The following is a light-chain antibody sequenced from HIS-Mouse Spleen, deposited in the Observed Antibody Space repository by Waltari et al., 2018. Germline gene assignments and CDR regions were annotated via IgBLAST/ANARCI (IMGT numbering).Light chain of an antibody. CDR1: NRDVGSYNL. Sequence: QSALTQPASVSGSPGQSITISCTGTNRDVGSYNLVSWYQQHPGKAHKLMIYEGSKRPSGVSNRFSGSKSGNTASLAISGLQAEDEADYYCCSYAGSYVFGTGTKVTVL. V-gene: IGLV2-23*01. CDR3: CSYAGSYV. J-gene: IGLJ1*01. CDR2: EGS.